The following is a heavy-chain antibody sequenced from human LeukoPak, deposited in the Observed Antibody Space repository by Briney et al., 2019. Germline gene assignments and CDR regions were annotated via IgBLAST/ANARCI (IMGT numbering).Heavy chain of an antibody. J-gene: IGHJ4*02. CDR2: ISGRP. Sequence: GGSLRLSCAASGFTVSSNYMSWVRRAPGKGLEWVSAISGRPSYADSVKGRFTISRDNSKNTLYLQVNSLRAEDTAVYYCAKALDYWYFDYWGQGTLVTVSS. D-gene: IGHD2/OR15-2a*01. CDR3: AKALDYWYFDY. V-gene: IGHV3-53*01. CDR1: GFTVSSNY.